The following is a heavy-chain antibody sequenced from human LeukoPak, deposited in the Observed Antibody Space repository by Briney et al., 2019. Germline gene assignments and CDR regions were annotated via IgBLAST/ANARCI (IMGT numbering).Heavy chain of an antibody. J-gene: IGHJ4*02. V-gene: IGHV3-30*03. CDR2: ITYDGSNK. CDR3: ARGNQRTYYYDSSGYYYFDY. CDR1: GFTFSSYG. D-gene: IGHD3-22*01. Sequence: PGGSLRLSCAASGFTFSSYGMHWVRQAPGKGLEWVAVITYDGSNKYYADSVKGRFTISRDNSKNTLYLQMNSLRAEDTAVYYCARGNQRTYYYDSSGYYYFDYWGQGTLVTVSS.